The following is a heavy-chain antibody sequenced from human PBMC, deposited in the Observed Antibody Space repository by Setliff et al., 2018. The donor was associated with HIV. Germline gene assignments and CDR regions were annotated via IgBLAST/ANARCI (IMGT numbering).Heavy chain of an antibody. V-gene: IGHV4-4*07. CDR2: IYASGRT. D-gene: IGHD5-18*01. CDR1: GGSISSYY. CDR3: AREIQFSAATYYYYYMDD. Sequence: SETLSLTCTVSGGSISSYYWSWIRQPTGKGLEWIGRIYASGRTNYNPSLKSRVTLSVDTSKNQFSLKVTSVTAADTAVYYCAREIQFSAATYYYYYMDDWGRGTTVTVSS. J-gene: IGHJ6*03.